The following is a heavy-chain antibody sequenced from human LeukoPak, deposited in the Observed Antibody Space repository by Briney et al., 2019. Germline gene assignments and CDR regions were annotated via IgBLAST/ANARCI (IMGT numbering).Heavy chain of an antibody. J-gene: IGHJ4*02. Sequence: SETLSLTCAVYGGSFSGYYWTWIRQPAGKGLEWIGRIYTSGSTNYNPSLQRRVTISVDTSKNQFSLKLSSVTAADTAIYYCAREGYSGYDTNFDSWGQGTLVAVSS. CDR2: IYTSGST. V-gene: IGHV4-59*10. D-gene: IGHD5-12*01. CDR3: AREGYSGYDTNFDS. CDR1: GGSFSGYY.